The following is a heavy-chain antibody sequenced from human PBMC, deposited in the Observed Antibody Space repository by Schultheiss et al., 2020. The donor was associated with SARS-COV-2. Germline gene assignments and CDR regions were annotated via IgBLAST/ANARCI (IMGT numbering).Heavy chain of an antibody. CDR3: ARGEYSSSWYEGYYYYGMDV. Sequence: ASVKVSCKASGYTFTSYGISWVRQAPGQGLEWMGWISAYNGNTNYAQKLQGRVTMTTDTSTSTAYMELRSLRSDDTAVYYCARGEYSSSWYEGYYYYGMDVWGQGTTVTVSS. J-gene: IGHJ6*02. CDR1: GYTFTSYG. V-gene: IGHV1-18*01. CDR2: ISAYNGNT. D-gene: IGHD6-13*01.